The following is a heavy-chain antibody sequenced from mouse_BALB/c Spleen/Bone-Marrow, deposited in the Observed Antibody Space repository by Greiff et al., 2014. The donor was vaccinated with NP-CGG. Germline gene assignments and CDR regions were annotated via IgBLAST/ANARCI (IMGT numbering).Heavy chain of an antibody. CDR2: INPRIGYT. V-gene: IGHV1-7*01. CDR3: ARGNWEAMDY. CDR1: GYTFTSYW. Sequence: VQLQQSGAELAKPGASVKMSCKASGYTFTSYWMHWVKQRPGQGLEWIGSINPRIGYTEYNQKFKDKATLTADKSSSTAYMQLSSLTSEDSAVDYWARGNWEAMDYWGQGTSVTVSS. D-gene: IGHD4-1*01. J-gene: IGHJ4*01.